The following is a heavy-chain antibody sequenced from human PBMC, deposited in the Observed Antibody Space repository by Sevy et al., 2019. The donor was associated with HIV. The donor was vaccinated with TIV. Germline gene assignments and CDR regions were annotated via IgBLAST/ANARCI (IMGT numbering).Heavy chain of an antibody. CDR1: GYTLTQLS. J-gene: IGHJ4*02. D-gene: IGHD3-22*01. Sequence: DSVKVSCKVSGYTLTQLSMHWVRQAPGKGLEWMGGFEPEDGETLHSQNFQGRVTLTEDTSTDTAYMELRSLRSEDTAVYYCASSRDYYDNSGPNFDYWGQGTLVTVSS. CDR2: FEPEDGET. V-gene: IGHV1-24*01. CDR3: ASSRDYYDNSGPNFDY.